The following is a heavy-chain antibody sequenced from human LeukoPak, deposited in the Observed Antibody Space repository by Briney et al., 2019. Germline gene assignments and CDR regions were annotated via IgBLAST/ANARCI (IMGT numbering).Heavy chain of an antibody. CDR3: ARHVGPDYYDSSGYLDY. J-gene: IGHJ4*02. D-gene: IGHD3-22*01. CDR2: IYPGDSDT. CDR1: GYSFTSYW. V-gene: IGHV5-51*01. Sequence: GESLKISCKGSGYSFTSYWIGWVRQMPGKGLEWMGIIYPGDSDTRYSPSFQGQVTISADKSISTAYLQRSSLKASDTAMYYCARHVGPDYYDSSGYLDYWGQGTLVTVSS.